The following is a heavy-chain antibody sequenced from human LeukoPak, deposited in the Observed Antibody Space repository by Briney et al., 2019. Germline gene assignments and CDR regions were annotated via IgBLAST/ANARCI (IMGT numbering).Heavy chain of an antibody. CDR3: AKVGDSTMVRGVLRFDP. CDR2: ISGSGGST. V-gene: IGHV3-23*01. J-gene: IGHJ5*02. D-gene: IGHD3-10*01. CDR1: GFTFSSYA. Sequence: GGSLRLSCAASGFTFSSYAMSWVRQAPGKGLDWVSAISGSGGSTYYADSVKGRFTISRDNSKNTLYLQMNSLRAEDTAVYYCAKVGDSTMVRGVLRFDPWGQGTLVTVSS.